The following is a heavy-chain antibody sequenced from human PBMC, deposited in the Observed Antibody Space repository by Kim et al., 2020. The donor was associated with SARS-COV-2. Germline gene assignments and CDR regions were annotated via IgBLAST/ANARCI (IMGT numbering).Heavy chain of an antibody. Sequence: GGSLRLSCAASGFTFSSYWMSWVRQAPGKGLEWVANIKQDGSEKYYVDSVKGRFTISRDNAKNSLYLQMNSLRAEDTAVYYCARWGGYSGYANYYYGMDVWGQGTTVTVSS. V-gene: IGHV3-7*01. CDR3: ARWGGYSGYANYYYGMDV. D-gene: IGHD5-12*01. CDR2: IKQDGSEK. J-gene: IGHJ6*02. CDR1: GFTFSSYW.